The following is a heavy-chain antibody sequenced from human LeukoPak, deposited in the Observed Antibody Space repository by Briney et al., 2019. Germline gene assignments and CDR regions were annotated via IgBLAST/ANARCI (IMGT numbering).Heavy chain of an antibody. D-gene: IGHD3-22*01. Sequence: GGSLRLSCAASGFTFSSYAMHWVRQAPGKGLEWVAVISYDGSNKYYADSVKGRFTISRDNSKNTLYLQMNSLRAEDTAVYYCAGSFGMVVVNDAFDIWGQGTMVTVSS. V-gene: IGHV3-30-3*01. CDR2: ISYDGSNK. CDR1: GFTFSSYA. CDR3: AGSFGMVVVNDAFDI. J-gene: IGHJ3*02.